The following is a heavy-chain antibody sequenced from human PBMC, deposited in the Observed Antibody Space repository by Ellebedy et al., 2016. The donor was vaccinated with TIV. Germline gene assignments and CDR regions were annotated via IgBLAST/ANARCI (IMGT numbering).Heavy chain of an antibody. CDR3: ARTTSYYYYGMDV. CDR1: GFTFSSYS. Sequence: GESLKISXAASGFTFSSYSMNWVRQAPGKGLEWVSYISSSSSTIYYADSVKGRFTISRDNAENSLYLQMNSLRAEDTAVYYCARTTSYYYYGMDVWGQGTTVTVSS. D-gene: IGHD4-17*01. J-gene: IGHJ6*02. V-gene: IGHV3-48*04. CDR2: ISSSSSTI.